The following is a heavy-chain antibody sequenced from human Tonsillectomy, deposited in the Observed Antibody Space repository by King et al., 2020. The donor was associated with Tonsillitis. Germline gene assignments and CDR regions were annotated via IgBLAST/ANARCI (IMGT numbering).Heavy chain of an antibody. CDR2: IQFDGSNK. V-gene: IGHV3-30*02. Sequence: QLVQSGGGVVQPGGSLRLSCAASRFTLSTFGMHWVRRAPGKGLEWMTFIQFDGSNKYYADSVKGRFTVSRDNSKNTLYLQMNSLRVEDTAVYYCVKEDPYDYWGQGTLVTVSS. CDR1: RFTLSTFG. CDR3: VKEDPYDY. J-gene: IGHJ4*02.